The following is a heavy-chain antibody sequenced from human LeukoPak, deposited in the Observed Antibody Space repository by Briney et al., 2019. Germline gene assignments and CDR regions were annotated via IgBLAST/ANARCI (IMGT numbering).Heavy chain of an antibody. CDR2: INPIFGTA. J-gene: IGHJ6*04. V-gene: IGHV1-69*06. Sequence: SVKVSCKASGYTFTGYYMHWVRQAPGQGLEWMGWINPIFGTANYAQKFQGRVTITADKSTSTAYMELSSLRSEDTAVYYCARAEVLYNWNDVPYGMDVWGKGTTVTVSS. CDR1: GYTFTGYY. CDR3: ARAEVLYNWNDVPYGMDV. D-gene: IGHD1-1*01.